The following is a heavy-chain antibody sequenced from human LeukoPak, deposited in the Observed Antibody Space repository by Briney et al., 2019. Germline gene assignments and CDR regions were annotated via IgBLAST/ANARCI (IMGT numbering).Heavy chain of an antibody. D-gene: IGHD3-10*01. CDR2: INSDGSST. J-gene: IGHJ4*02. V-gene: IGHV3-74*01. CDR3: ASSSFGAPLDY. Sequence: GGSLRLSCAASGFTFSSYWMHWVRQAPGKGLVWVSRINSDGSSTSCADSVKGRFTISRDNAKNTLYLQMNSLRAEDTAVYYCASSSFGAPLDYWGQGTLVTVSS. CDR1: GFTFSSYW.